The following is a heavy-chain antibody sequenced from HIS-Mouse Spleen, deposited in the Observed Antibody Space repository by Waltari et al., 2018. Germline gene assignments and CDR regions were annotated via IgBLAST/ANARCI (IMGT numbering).Heavy chain of an antibody. CDR3: AREIPYSSSWYDWYLDL. D-gene: IGHD6-13*01. V-gene: IGHV4-39*07. J-gene: IGHJ2*01. CDR2: IYYSGST. Sequence: QLQLQESGPGLVTPSETLSLTCTVSGGSISSSSYSWGRIRQPPGKGLEWIGIIYYSGSTYYNPSLKSRVTISVDTSKNQFSLKLSSVTAADTAVYYCAREIPYSSSWYDWYLDLWGRGTLVTVSS. CDR1: GGSISSSSYS.